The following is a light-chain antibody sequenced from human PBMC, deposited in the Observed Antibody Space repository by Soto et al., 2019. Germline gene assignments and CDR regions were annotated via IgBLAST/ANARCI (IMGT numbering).Light chain of an antibody. CDR3: QQYGSSPT. Sequence: EIVLTQSACTLSWSAGERATLSWGASQSVTSNYLAWYQQKPGQAPRLLVFGASSRATGIPDRFSGIGSGTDFTLTISRLEPEDFAVYYCQQYGSSPTFGQGTKVDIK. J-gene: IGKJ1*01. V-gene: IGKV3-20*01. CDR2: GAS. CDR1: QSVTSNY.